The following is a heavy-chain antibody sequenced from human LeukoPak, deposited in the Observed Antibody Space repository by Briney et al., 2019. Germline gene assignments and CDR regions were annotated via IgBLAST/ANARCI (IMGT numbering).Heavy chain of an antibody. CDR1: GYTFTSYG. CDR2: MNPNSGNT. Sequence: ASVKVSCKASGYTFTSYGISWVRQATGQGLEWMGWMNPNSGNTGYAQKFQGRVTITRNTSISTAYMELSSLRSEDTAVYYCARGGYGDYYFDYWGQGTLVTVSS. J-gene: IGHJ4*02. CDR3: ARGGYGDYYFDY. D-gene: IGHD4-17*01. V-gene: IGHV1-8*03.